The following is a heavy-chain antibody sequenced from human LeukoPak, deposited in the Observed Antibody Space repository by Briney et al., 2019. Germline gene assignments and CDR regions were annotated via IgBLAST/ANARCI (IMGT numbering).Heavy chain of an antibody. Sequence: GGSLSLSCVASGFTFSSYWMSWVRQAPGKGLEWVANIKQVGSEKYYVDSVRVRITISKDNATNSLYLQMISLRDEDTDCYYCARDDWARTAYWGQGTLVTVSS. J-gene: IGHJ4*02. CDR3: ARDDWARTAY. CDR1: GFTFSSYW. CDR2: IKQVGSEK. D-gene: IGHD3-9*01. V-gene: IGHV3-7*01.